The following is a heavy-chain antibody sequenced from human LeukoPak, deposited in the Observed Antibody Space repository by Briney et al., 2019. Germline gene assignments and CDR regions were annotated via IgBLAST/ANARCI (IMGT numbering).Heavy chain of an antibody. V-gene: IGHV3-30-3*01. CDR2: LSYDGSNE. Sequence: GGSLRLSCAASGFTFSSYAMHWVRQAPGKGLEWVAVLSYDGSNEYYADSVKGRFTISRDNSKNTLYLQMNSLRAEDTAVYYCARDRSSSSWYLFDYWGQGTLVTVSS. CDR1: GFTFSSYA. D-gene: IGHD6-13*01. CDR3: ARDRSSSSWYLFDY. J-gene: IGHJ4*02.